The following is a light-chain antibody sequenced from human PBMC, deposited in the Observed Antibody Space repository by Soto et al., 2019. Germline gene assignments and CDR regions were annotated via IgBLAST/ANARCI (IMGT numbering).Light chain of an antibody. Sequence: DIQITQSPSTLSASVGDRVTLTCRASQSISSWLAWYQQKPGKAPKLLIYDASSLESGVPSRFSGSGSGTDFTLTINRLEPADFAVYDCQHYGSSPRTFGQGTKVDIK. CDR1: QSISSW. CDR3: QHYGSSPRT. V-gene: IGKV1-5*01. J-gene: IGKJ1*01. CDR2: DAS.